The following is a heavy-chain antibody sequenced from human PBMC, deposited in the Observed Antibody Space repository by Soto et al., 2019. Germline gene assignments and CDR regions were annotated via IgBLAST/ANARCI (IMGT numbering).Heavy chain of an antibody. V-gene: IGHV4-61*01. Sequence: SETLSLTCTVSVGSVSSGSYYWSWIRQPPGKGLEWIGYIYYSGSTNYNPSLKSRVTISVDTSKNQFSLKLSSVTAADTAVYYCARDRDYGGNSGGYNWFDPWGQGTLVTVSS. CDR3: ARDRDYGGNSGGYNWFDP. CDR1: VGSVSSGSYY. D-gene: IGHD4-17*01. CDR2: IYYSGST. J-gene: IGHJ5*02.